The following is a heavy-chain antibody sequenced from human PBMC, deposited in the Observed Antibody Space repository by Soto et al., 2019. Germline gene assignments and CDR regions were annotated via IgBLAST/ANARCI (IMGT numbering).Heavy chain of an antibody. V-gene: IGHV1-8*01. CDR3: AIGSMCVGGYGIDV. J-gene: IGHJ6*02. CDR1: GYAFTTYD. CDR2: MNPNSGHT. Sequence: QVQLVQSGAEVKKPGASVKVSCKASGYAFTTYDINWVRQATGQGPEWMGWMNPNSGHTVYAQKFQGRVTVTRDTSINAAYKVLSILPSEGTAEYYCAIGSMCVGGYGIDVWGQGTTVTVSS. D-gene: IGHD3-10*01.